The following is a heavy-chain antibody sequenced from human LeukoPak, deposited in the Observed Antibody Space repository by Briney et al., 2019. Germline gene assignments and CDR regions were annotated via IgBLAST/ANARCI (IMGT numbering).Heavy chain of an antibody. CDR1: GFTLKNYW. D-gene: IGHD5-12*01. CDR2: IKHDGSER. Sequence: GGSLRLACSVSGFTLKNYWMSWVRQAPGKGLEWVANIKHDGSERYYVDSVKGRFTISRDNAKDSLFLQMNSLTAEDTALYYCARRKWQIGVGFDFWGQGTVVTVSS. V-gene: IGHV3-7*04. CDR3: ARRKWQIGVGFDF. J-gene: IGHJ4*02.